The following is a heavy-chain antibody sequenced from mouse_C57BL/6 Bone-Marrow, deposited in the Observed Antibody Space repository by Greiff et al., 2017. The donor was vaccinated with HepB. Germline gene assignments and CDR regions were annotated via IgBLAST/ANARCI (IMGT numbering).Heavy chain of an antibody. V-gene: IGHV5-17*01. Sequence: EVMLVESGGGLVKPGGSLKLSCAASGFTFSDYGMHWVRQAPEKGLEWVAYISSGSSTIYYADTVKGRFTTSRDNAKKPLFLQMTSLRSEDTAMYYCARPGYGSPFAYWGQGTLVTVSA. J-gene: IGHJ3*01. CDR1: GFTFSDYG. D-gene: IGHD1-1*01. CDR3: ARPGYGSPFAY. CDR2: ISSGSSTI.